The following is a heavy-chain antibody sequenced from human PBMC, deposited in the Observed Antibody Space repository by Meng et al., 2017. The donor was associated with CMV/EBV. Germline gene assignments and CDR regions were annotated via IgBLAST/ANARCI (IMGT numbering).Heavy chain of an antibody. Sequence: LSLTCAASGFTFSSYSMNWVRQAPGKGLEWVSSISSSSYIYYADSVKGRFTISRDNAKNSLYLQMNSLRAEDTAVYYCARDLGPYNWNYVGVVQGAKDYWGQGTLVTVSS. CDR1: GFTFSSYS. J-gene: IGHJ4*02. D-gene: IGHD1-7*01. CDR3: ARDLGPYNWNYVGVVQGAKDY. CDR2: ISSSSYI. V-gene: IGHV3-21*01.